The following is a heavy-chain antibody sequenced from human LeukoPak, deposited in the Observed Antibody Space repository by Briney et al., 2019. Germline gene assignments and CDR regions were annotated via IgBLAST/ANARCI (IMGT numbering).Heavy chain of an antibody. CDR1: GFSISNNYY. V-gene: IGHV4-38-2*02. J-gene: IGHJ4*02. D-gene: IGHD1-14*01. Sequence: SETLSLTCSVSGFSISNNYYWGWIRQPPGKGLEWIGTIYHSGSTYCNPSLKSRVTISLDTSKNQSSLKLSSVTAADTAVYYCATAVGPDRPSDCWGQGTLVTVSS. CDR2: IYHSGST. CDR3: ATAVGPDRPSDC.